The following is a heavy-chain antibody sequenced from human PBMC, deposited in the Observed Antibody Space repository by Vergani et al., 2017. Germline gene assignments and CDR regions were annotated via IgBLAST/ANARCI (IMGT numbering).Heavy chain of an antibody. Sequence: EVELVESGGKLVQPGGSLRLSCATSGFPFSFYWMSWVRQAPGKGLEWVANVKQDGSDKYYVDSVKGRFTTSRDNAKNILYLEMKGLRAEDTALYYCARVRYYCSGDCHPGEYYYYMDVWGKGTTVTVSS. CDR3: ARVRYYCSGDCHPGEYYYYMDV. D-gene: IGHD2-21*01. CDR2: VKQDGSDK. CDR1: GFPFSFYW. J-gene: IGHJ6*03. V-gene: IGHV3-7*01.